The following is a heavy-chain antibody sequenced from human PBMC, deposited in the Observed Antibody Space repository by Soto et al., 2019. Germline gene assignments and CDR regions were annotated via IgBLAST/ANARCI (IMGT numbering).Heavy chain of an antibody. CDR1: GGSISSSNW. J-gene: IGHJ6*02. CDR2: IYHSGST. V-gene: IGHV4-4*02. Sequence: SETLDLTCAVSGGSISSSNWWSWVRQPPGKGLEWIGEIYHSGSTNYNPSLKSRVTISVDKSKNQFSLKLSSVTAADTAVYYCARGTIFGVVRNGMDVWGQGTTVTVSS. CDR3: ARGTIFGVVRNGMDV. D-gene: IGHD3-3*01.